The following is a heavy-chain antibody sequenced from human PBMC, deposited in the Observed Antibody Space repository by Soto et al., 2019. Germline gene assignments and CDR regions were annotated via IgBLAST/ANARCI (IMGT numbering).Heavy chain of an antibody. J-gene: IGHJ4*02. Sequence: VGPLRLSCAASGFTLGSHWLSWVRQAPGKGLEWLATIKMDASEKKYVDSAKGRFTMSRDNAKNSLYLQMDSLSSEETAFYYRATGRSESSAWFAFYYWGQGTLVTVSS. CDR2: IKMDASEK. CDR1: GFTLGSHW. D-gene: IGHD6-19*01. V-gene: IGHV3-7*01. CDR3: ATGRSESSAWFAFYY.